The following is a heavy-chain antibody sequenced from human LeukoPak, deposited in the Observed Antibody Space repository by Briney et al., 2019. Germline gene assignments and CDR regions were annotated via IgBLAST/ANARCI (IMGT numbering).Heavy chain of an antibody. CDR2: ISAYNGNT. Sequence: ASAKVSCKASGYTFTSYGISWVRQAPGQGLEWMGWISAYNGNTNYAQKLQGRVTMTTDTSTSTAYMELRSLRSDHTAVYYCARDDIYDATPPLDYWGQGTLVTVSS. J-gene: IGHJ4*02. CDR3: ARDDIYDATPPLDY. V-gene: IGHV1-18*04. CDR1: GYTFTSYG. D-gene: IGHD3-22*01.